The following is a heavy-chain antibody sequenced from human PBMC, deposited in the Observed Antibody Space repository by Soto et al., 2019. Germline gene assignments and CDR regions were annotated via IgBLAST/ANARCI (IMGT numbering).Heavy chain of an antibody. D-gene: IGHD4-17*01. CDR1: GGSISSSSYY. V-gene: IGHV4-39*01. Sequence: TSETLSLTCTVSGGSISSSSYYWGWIRQPPGKGLEWIGSIYYSGSTYYNPSLKSRVTISVDTSKNQFSLKLSSVTAADTAVYYCASRDYGDYLKDYWGQGTLVTVSS. CDR3: ASRDYGDYLKDY. CDR2: IYYSGST. J-gene: IGHJ4*02.